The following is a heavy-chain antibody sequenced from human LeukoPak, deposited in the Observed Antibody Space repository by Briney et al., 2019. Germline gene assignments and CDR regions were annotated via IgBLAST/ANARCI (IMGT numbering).Heavy chain of an antibody. J-gene: IGHJ3*02. D-gene: IGHD2-2*01. CDR2: IYTSGST. CDR3: ARSIVVVPAAKADAFDI. CDR1: GGSLSSGSYY. Sequence: SQTLSLTCTVSGGSLSSGSYYWSWIRQPAGKGLEWIGRIYTSGSTNYNPSLKSRVTISVDTSKNQFSLKLSSVTAADTAVYYCARSIVVVPAAKADAFDIWGQGTMVTVSS. V-gene: IGHV4-61*02.